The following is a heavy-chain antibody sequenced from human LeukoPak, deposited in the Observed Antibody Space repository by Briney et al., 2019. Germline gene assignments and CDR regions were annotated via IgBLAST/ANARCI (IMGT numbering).Heavy chain of an antibody. J-gene: IGHJ6*03. Sequence: PGGSLRLSCAASGFTVSSNYMSWVRQAPGKGLEWVSVIYSGGSTYYAGSVKGRFTISRDNSKNTLYLQMNSLRAEDTAVYYCARVRVTMVRGGDYYYYMDVWGKGTTVTISS. CDR2: IYSGGST. D-gene: IGHD3-10*01. CDR1: GFTVSSNY. V-gene: IGHV3-66*01. CDR3: ARVRVTMVRGGDYYYYMDV.